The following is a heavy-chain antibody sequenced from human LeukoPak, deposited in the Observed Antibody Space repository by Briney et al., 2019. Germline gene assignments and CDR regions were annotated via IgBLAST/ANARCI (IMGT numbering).Heavy chain of an antibody. Sequence: GGSLTLSCAVSGITLSNYGMSWVRQAPGKGLEWVAGISDSGGSTNYADSVKGWFTISRDNPKNTLYLQMNSLRAEDTAVYFCAKRGVVIRVILVGFHKEAYYFDSWGQGALVTVSS. CDR2: ISDSGGST. D-gene: IGHD3-22*01. CDR1: GITLSNYG. V-gene: IGHV3-23*01. J-gene: IGHJ4*02. CDR3: AKRGVVIRVILVGFHKEAYYFDS.